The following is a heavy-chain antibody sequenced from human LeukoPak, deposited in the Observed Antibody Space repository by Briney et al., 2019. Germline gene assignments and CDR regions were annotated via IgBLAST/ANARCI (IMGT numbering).Heavy chain of an antibody. V-gene: IGHV4-59*01. Sequence: SETLSLTCTVSGGSISSSYWSWIRQPPGKGLEWIGYIFYTGSTDYNPSLKSRVTISVDTSKNQFSLKVNSVSAADTAVYYCARARYSRAWYASDIWGQGTVVTVSA. CDR1: GGSISSSY. D-gene: IGHD6-19*01. CDR2: IFYTGST. CDR3: ARARYSRAWYASDI. J-gene: IGHJ3*02.